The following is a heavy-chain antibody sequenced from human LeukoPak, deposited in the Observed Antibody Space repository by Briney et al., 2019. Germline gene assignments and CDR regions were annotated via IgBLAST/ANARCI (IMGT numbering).Heavy chain of an antibody. D-gene: IGHD3-22*01. CDR1: GGSFSGYY. V-gene: IGHV4-34*01. CDR3: ARGLPYYYDSSGYPFDY. CDR2: INHSGST. J-gene: IGHJ4*02. Sequence: SETLSLTCAVYGGSFSGYYWSWIRQPPGKGLEWIGEINHSGSTNYNPSLKSRVTISVDTSKNQFSLKLSSVTAADTAVYYCARGLPYYYDSSGYPFDYWGQGTLVTVSS.